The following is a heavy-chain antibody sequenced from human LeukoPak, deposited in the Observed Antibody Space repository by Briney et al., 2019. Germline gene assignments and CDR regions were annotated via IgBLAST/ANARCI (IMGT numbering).Heavy chain of an antibody. CDR3: ARGPESGHYYG. CDR1: GFTVSSDY. D-gene: IGHD3-22*01. Sequence: PGGSLRLSCAASGFTVSSDYMSWVRQAPGKGLEWVSILYSGGSTYYADSVKGRFTISRHNSKNTLYLQMNALRAEDTAMYYCARGPESGHYYGWGQGTLVTVSS. V-gene: IGHV3-53*04. CDR2: LYSGGST. J-gene: IGHJ4*02.